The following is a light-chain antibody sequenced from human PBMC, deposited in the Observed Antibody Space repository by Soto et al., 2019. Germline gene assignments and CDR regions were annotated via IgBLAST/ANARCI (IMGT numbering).Light chain of an antibody. CDR3: HQYNSYTRT. J-gene: IGKJ1*01. CDR1: ESISGW. V-gene: IGKV1-5*03. CDR2: KAS. Sequence: DIQMTQSPSTLSASVGDRVTITCRASESISGWLAWYQQKPGKAPKVLIYKASSLESGVPSTFSGSGSSTEFTLTITTLQPDDFATYDYHQYNSYTRTFGQGTKVEVK.